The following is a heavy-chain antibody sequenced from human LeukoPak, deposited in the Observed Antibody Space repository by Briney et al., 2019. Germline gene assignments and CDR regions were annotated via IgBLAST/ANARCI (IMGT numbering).Heavy chain of an antibody. D-gene: IGHD3-16*01. CDR1: GFTFSSYA. Sequence: GGSLRLSCAASGFTFSSYAMSWVRQAPGKGLEWVSAISGSGGSTYYADSVKGRFTISRDNSKNTLYPQMNSLRAEDTAVYYCAKGRVLRLGELSWFDPWGQGTLVTVSS. CDR3: AKGRVLRLGELSWFDP. V-gene: IGHV3-23*01. CDR2: ISGSGGST. J-gene: IGHJ5*02.